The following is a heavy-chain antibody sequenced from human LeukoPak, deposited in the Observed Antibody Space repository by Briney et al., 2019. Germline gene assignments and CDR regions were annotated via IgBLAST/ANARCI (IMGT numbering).Heavy chain of an antibody. CDR3: ARDPAPPDYYDSSGYYQCFDY. CDR1: GYTFTGYY. CDR2: INPSGGST. D-gene: IGHD3-22*01. V-gene: IGHV1-46*01. Sequence: ASVKVSCKASGYTFTGYYMHWVRQAPGQGLEWMGIINPSGGSTSYAQKFQGRVTMTRDTSTSTVYMELSSLRSEDTAAYYCARDPAPPDYYDSSGYYQCFDYWGQGTLVTVSS. J-gene: IGHJ4*02.